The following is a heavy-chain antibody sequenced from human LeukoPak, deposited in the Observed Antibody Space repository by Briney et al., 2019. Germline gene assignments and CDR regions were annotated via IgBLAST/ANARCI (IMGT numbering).Heavy chain of an antibody. V-gene: IGHV3-9*01. CDR2: ISWNSGSI. CDR3: VRDRLARWGGFDY. Sequence: GGSLRLSCAASGFTFDDYAMHWVRQAPGKGLEWVSGISWNSGSIGYADSVKGRFTISRDNAKNSLYLQMNSLRAEDTAVYYCVRDRLARWGGFDYWGQGTLVTV. D-gene: IGHD3-16*01. J-gene: IGHJ4*02. CDR1: GFTFDDYA.